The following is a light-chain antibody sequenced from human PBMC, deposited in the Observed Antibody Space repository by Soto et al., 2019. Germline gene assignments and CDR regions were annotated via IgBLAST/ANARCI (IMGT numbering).Light chain of an antibody. Sequence: QSVLTQPPSASGSPGQSVSISCTGTSSDIGAYNFVSWYQQHPGKAPRLMIYGVSKRPSGVPDRFSGSKSGNTASLTVSGLQAEDEADYYCCSYAGSNNYVVFGGGTKLTVL. J-gene: IGLJ2*01. V-gene: IGLV2-8*01. CDR1: SSDIGAYNF. CDR3: CSYAGSNNYVV. CDR2: GVS.